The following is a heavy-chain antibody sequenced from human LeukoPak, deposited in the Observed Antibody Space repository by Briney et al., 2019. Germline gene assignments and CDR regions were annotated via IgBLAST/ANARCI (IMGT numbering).Heavy chain of an antibody. CDR1: GYTFTSYG. D-gene: IGHD1-14*01. CDR2: ISAYNGNT. Sequence: ASVKVSCKASGYTFTSYGISWVRQAPGQGLEWMGWISAYNGNTNYAQKLQGRVTMTTDTSTSTAYMELRSLRSDDTAVYYCARRGISDGIHYYYGMDVWGQGTTVTVSS. CDR3: ARRGISDGIHYYYGMDV. V-gene: IGHV1-18*01. J-gene: IGHJ6*02.